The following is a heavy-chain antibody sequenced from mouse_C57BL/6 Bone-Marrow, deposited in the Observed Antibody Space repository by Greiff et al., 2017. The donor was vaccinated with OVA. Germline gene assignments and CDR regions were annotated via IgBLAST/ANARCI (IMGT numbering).Heavy chain of an antibody. CDR1: GYTFTSYT. CDR2: INPSSGYT. CDR3: ARIYDGYYVEFDY. Sequence: VQLQQSGAELARPGASVKMSCKASGYTFTSYTMHWVKKRPGQGLEWIGYINPSSGYTKYNQKFKDKATLTADKSSSTAYMQLSSLTSEDSAVYYCARIYDGYYVEFDYWGQGTTLTVSS. J-gene: IGHJ2*01. D-gene: IGHD2-3*01. V-gene: IGHV1-4*01.